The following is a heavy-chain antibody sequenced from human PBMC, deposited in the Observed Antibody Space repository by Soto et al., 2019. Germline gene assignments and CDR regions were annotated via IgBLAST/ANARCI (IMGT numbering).Heavy chain of an antibody. D-gene: IGHD2-21*01. CDR2: IYYSGST. Sequence: PSETLSLTCTVSGGSISSYYWSWIWQPPGKGLEWIGYIYYSGSTNSNPSLKSRVTISVATSKTQISLKLSSGTATDAAAYYCARFIGVAAGDDFDNGMDVWGQGSKVTFPS. CDR3: ARFIGVAAGDDFDNGMDV. V-gene: IGHV4-59*01. CDR1: GGSISSYY. J-gene: IGHJ6*02.